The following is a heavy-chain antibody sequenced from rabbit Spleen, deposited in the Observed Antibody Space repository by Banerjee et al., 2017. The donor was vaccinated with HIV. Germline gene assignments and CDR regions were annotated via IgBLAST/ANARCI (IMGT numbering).Heavy chain of an antibody. J-gene: IGHJ6*01. V-gene: IGHV1S40*01. Sequence: QSLEESGGDLVKPGASLTLTCTASGFSFSNNHVMCWVRQAPGKGLEWIACIYAGSSGTTWYASWAKGRFTISKTSSTTVTLQMTSLTAADTATYFCARDAGTSFSTYGMDLWGPGTLVTVS. D-gene: IGHD8-1*01. CDR3: ARDAGTSFSTYGMDL. CDR2: IYAGSSGTT. CDR1: GFSFSNNHV.